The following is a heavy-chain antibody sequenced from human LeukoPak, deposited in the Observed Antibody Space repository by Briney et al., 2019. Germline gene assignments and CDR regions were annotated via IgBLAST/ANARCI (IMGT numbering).Heavy chain of an antibody. J-gene: IGHJ1*01. CDR3: ARDKAVTTERTQYFHH. D-gene: IGHD4-11*01. Sequence: GASVKVSCKASGYTFTSYGISWVRQAPGQGLEWMGWISAYNGNTNYAQKLQGRVTMTTDTSTSTAYTELRSLRSDDTAVYYCARDKAVTTERTQYFHHWGQGTLVTVSS. CDR1: GYTFTSYG. CDR2: ISAYNGNT. V-gene: IGHV1-18*01.